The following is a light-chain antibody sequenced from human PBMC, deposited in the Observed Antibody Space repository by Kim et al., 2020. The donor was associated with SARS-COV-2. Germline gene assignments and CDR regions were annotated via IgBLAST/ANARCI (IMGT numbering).Light chain of an antibody. CDR3: QVWDSSSDPNWV. CDR1: NIGSKS. V-gene: IGLV3-21*04. CDR2: YDS. Sequence: PGKTARITCGGNNIGSKSVHWYQQKPGQAPALVIYYDSDRPSGIPERFSGSNSGNTATLTISRVEAGDEADYYCQVWDSSSDPNWVFGGGTKLTVL. J-gene: IGLJ3*02.